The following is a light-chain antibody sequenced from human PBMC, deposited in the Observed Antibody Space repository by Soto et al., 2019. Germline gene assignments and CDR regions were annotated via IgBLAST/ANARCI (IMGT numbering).Light chain of an antibody. CDR1: QSINSW. CDR3: QQYNSYPIT. J-gene: IGKJ5*01. Sequence: DIQVTQSPSTLSASVGDRVTITCRASQSINSWLAWYQQKPGKAPKLLLYKASSLESGVPSRFSGSGSGTEFTLTISSLQPDDFATYYCQQYNSYPITFGQGTRLEIK. CDR2: KAS. V-gene: IGKV1-5*03.